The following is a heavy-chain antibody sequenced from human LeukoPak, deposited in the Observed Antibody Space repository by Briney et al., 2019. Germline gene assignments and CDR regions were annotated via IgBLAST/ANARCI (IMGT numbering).Heavy chain of an antibody. V-gene: IGHV3-74*01. J-gene: IGHJ4*02. CDR1: GFTFSNYW. Sequence: PGGSLRLSCAASGFTFSNYWMHWVRQAPGKGLVWVSRIKTDGSTTSYADSVKGRFTISRDNARNTLYLEMNSLRAEDTAVYYCARALGSPLDYWGQGTLLTVSS. CDR2: IKTDGSTT. D-gene: IGHD1-26*01. CDR3: ARALGSPLDY.